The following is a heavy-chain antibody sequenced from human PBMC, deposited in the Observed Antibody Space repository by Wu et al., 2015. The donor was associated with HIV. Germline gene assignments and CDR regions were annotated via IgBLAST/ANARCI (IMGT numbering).Heavy chain of an antibody. Sequence: QVQLQQWGSGLLKTSETLSLTCAVYGGPFSGYYWSWIRQPPGKGLEWVGEINHSGSTNYKPSLKSRVTISVDTSKNQFSLKVSSVTAADTAVYYCARGVGRRRLILRYEQNYFDYWGQGTLVTGLL. CDR3: ARGVGRRRLILRYEQNYFDY. CDR2: INHSGST. V-gene: IGHV4-34*01. CDR1: GGPFSGYY. J-gene: IGHJ4*02. D-gene: IGHD3-9*01.